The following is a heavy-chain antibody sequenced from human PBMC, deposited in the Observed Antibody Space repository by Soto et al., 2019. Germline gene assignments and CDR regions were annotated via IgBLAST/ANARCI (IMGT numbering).Heavy chain of an antibody. CDR3: ARVGVAAPYYLDL. V-gene: IGHV1-69*11. CDR2: IIPIDGTA. D-gene: IGHD6-25*01. J-gene: IGHJ4*02. CDR1: GGTFSSHA. Sequence: QVHLVQSGAEVKKPGSSVRVSCKATGGTFSSHALAWVRQAPGQGFEWMGRIIPIDGTANLGDKFQGRVTMTADESTGAGYMEVGSLRLEDTAVYFCARVGVAAPYYLDLWGQGTQVIVSS.